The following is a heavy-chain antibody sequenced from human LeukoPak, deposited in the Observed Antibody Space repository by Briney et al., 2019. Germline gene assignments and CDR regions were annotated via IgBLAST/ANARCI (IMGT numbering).Heavy chain of an antibody. V-gene: IGHV3-30*04. D-gene: IGHD5-18*01. CDR1: GFTFSSYA. Sequence: GGSLRLSCAASGFTFSSYAMHWVRQAPGKGLEWVAVISYDGSNKYYADSVKGRFTISRDNSKNTLYLRMNSLRAEDTAVYYCASDLYSYGYGLFDYWGQGTLVTVSS. J-gene: IGHJ4*02. CDR2: ISYDGSNK. CDR3: ASDLYSYGYGLFDY.